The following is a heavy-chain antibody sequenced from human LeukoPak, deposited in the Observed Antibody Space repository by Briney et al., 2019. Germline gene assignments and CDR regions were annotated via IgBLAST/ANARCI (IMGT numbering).Heavy chain of an antibody. J-gene: IGHJ5*02. CDR2: ISAYNGNT. CDR3: AKELQLWQKGIVGATRGINWFDP. Sequence: ASVKVSCKASGYTFTSYGISWVRQAPGQGLEWMGWISAYNGNTNYAQKLQGRVTMTTGTSTSTAYMELRSLRSDDTAVYYCAKELQLWQKGIVGATRGINWFDPWGQGTLVTVSS. D-gene: IGHD1-26*01. CDR1: GYTFTSYG. V-gene: IGHV1-18*01.